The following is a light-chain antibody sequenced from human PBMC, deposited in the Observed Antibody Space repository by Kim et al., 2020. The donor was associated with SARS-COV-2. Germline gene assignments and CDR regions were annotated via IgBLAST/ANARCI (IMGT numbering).Light chain of an antibody. CDR1: QSVSRNS. CDR2: GAS. J-gene: IGKJ1*01. Sequence: LPPGERATLSCRASQSVSRNSLAWYQQKPGQAPRLLIYGASSRGTGVPDRFSGSGSGTVFTLTISRLEPEDFAVYYCQQYAGSRTFGQGTKVDIK. V-gene: IGKV3-20*01. CDR3: QQYAGSRT.